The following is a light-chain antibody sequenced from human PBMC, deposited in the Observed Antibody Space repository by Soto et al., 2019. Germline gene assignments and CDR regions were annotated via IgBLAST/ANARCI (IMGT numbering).Light chain of an antibody. CDR1: QNINSY. CDR2: DAT. J-gene: IGKJ4*01. V-gene: IGKV1-16*01. CDR3: QQYERYNPS. Sequence: DIQMTQSPSSLSASVVDRVTIICRASQNINSYLAWFQQKPGKAPKSLIYDATSLQSGVPSRFSGSVSGTDFSLTISSLQPEDAATYYCQQYERYNPSFGGGTKLEI.